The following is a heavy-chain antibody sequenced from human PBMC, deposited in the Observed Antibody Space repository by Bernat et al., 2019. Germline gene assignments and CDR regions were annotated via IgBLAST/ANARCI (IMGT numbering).Heavy chain of an antibody. V-gene: IGHV5-51*01. CDR2: IYPDDSDT. J-gene: IGHJ1*01. CDR3: ATWGGYSTKWHDH. D-gene: IGHD7-27*01. Sequence: EVQLVQPGAEVKKPGESLKISCKGSGYSFRSQWIGWVRQMPGKGLEWMGIIYPDDSDTRYSPSFQGQVTISVDKFSYTAYLEWSSLRASDSGLYYCATWGGYSTKWHDHWGQGTLVTVSS. CDR1: GYSFRSQW.